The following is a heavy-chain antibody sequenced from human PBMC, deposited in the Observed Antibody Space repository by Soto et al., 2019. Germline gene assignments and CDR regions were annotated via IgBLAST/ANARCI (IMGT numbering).Heavy chain of an antibody. CDR2: ISGSGDST. CDR1: GFTFSSYA. D-gene: IGHD3-22*01. J-gene: IGHJ4*02. Sequence: RRLSCAASGFTFSSYAMNWVRQAPGKGLEWVSAISGSGDSTYYADSVKGRFTISRDNSKSTLYLQMNSLRADDTAVCYCANEGNFDSSYDFWGQGTRVTVS. CDR3: ANEGNFDSSYDF. V-gene: IGHV3-23*01.